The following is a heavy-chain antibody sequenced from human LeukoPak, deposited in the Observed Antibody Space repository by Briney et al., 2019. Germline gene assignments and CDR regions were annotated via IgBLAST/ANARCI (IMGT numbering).Heavy chain of an antibody. CDR2: ISYSGST. D-gene: IGHD5-24*01. J-gene: IGHJ5*02. V-gene: IGHV4-59*08. Sequence: KPSETRSLTCSVSGGSISSYYWSWIRQPPGKGLEWIGYISYSGSTNYNPSLKSRVTISVDTSKSQFSLKLSSVTAADTAVYYCARQTQMARWFGPWGQGTLITVSS. CDR1: GGSISSYY. CDR3: ARQTQMARWFGP.